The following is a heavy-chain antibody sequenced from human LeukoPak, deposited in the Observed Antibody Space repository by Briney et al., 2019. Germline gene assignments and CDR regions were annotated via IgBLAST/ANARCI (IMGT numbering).Heavy chain of an antibody. J-gene: IGHJ5*02. CDR2: IYYSGST. CDR1: GGSISSTIYY. Sequence: SETLSLTCTVSGGSISSTIYYWGWIRQPPGKGLEWIGSIYYSGSTYYNPSLESRVTISVDTSKNQFSLKLSSVTAADTAVYYCARILNLNWFDPWGQGTLVTVSS. V-gene: IGHV4-39*07. D-gene: IGHD1-14*01. CDR3: ARILNLNWFDP.